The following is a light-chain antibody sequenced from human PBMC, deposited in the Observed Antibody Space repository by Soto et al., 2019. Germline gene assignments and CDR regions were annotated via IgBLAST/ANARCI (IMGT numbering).Light chain of an antibody. CDR1: SGSGSTIYY. V-gene: IGLV8-61*01. CDR3: VLYMGSGISV. J-gene: IGLJ1*01. Sequence: VVTQEPSFSVSPGGTVTLTCGLSSGSGSTIYYTSWYQQTPGQAPRTLIYSTSTRSSGVPDRFSGSILGNKAALTITGAQADDESDYYCVLYMGSGISVFGTGTKVTVL. CDR2: STS.